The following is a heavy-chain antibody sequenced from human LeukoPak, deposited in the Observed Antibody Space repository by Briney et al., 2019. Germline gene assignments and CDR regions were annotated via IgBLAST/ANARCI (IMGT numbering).Heavy chain of an antibody. CDR1: GYSFTSYR. CDR2: IYPGDSDT. CDR3: ARHRSERRGWFDP. V-gene: IGHV5-51*01. Sequence: GDSLKISCKGSGYSFTSYRIGWVRQMPGKGLEWMGLIYPGDSDTRYSPSFQGQVNISADKSISTAYLQWSSLKASDTAMYYCARHRSERRGWFDPWGQGTLVTVSS. D-gene: IGHD5-24*01. J-gene: IGHJ5*02.